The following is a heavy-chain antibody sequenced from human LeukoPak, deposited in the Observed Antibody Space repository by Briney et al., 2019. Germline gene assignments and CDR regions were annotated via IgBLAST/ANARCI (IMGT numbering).Heavy chain of an antibody. CDR3: ARLWGGSVSPVSSDWFDP. CDR1: GGSISSSSYY. J-gene: IGHJ5*02. Sequence: PSETLSLTCTVSGGSISSSSYYWGWIRQPPGKGLEWIGSIYYSGSTCYNPSLKSRVTISVDTSKNQFSLKLSSVTAADTAVYYCARLWGGSVSPVSSDWFDPWGQGTLVTVSS. V-gene: IGHV4-39*01. CDR2: IYYSGST. D-gene: IGHD5-12*01.